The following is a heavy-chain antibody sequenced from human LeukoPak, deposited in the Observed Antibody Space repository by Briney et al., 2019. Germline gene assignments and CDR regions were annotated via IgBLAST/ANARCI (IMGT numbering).Heavy chain of an antibody. CDR1: GGSFSGYY. Sequence: PSETLSLTCAVYGGSFSGYYWSWIRQPPGKGLERIGEINHSGSTNYNPSLKSRVTISVDTSKNQFSLKLSSVTAADTAVYYCARGLPQHYDYVWGSYRPYFDYWGQGTLVTVSS. D-gene: IGHD3-16*02. CDR2: INHSGST. CDR3: ARGLPQHYDYVWGSYRPYFDY. V-gene: IGHV4-34*01. J-gene: IGHJ4*02.